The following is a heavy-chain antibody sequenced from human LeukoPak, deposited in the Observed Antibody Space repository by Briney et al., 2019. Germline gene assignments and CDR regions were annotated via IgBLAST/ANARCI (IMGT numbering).Heavy chain of an antibody. V-gene: IGHV4-59*01. CDR3: ARSTGGWSYFDY. Sequence: PSETLSLTCTVSGGSISSNYWSGIRQPPGKGLEWIGYIYDSGTTNYSPSLKSRATISEDTSKNQFSLKLSSVTAADIAVYYCARSTGGWSYFDYWGQGTLVTVSS. J-gene: IGHJ4*02. D-gene: IGHD6-19*01. CDR2: IYDSGTT. CDR1: GGSISSNY.